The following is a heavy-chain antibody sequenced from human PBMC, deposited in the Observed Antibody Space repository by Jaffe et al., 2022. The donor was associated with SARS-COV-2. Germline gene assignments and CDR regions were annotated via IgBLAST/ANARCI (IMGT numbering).Heavy chain of an antibody. Sequence: QVQLVESGGGVVQPGRSLRLSCAASGFTFSSYGMHWVRQAPGKGLEWVAVIWYDGSNKYYADSVKGRFTISRDNSKNTLYLQMNSLRAEDTAVYYCARDSGSDDYGDNNWFDPWGQGTLVTVSS. CDR2: IWYDGSNK. CDR3: ARDSGSDDYGDNNWFDP. V-gene: IGHV3-33*01. CDR1: GFTFSSYG. J-gene: IGHJ5*02. D-gene: IGHD4-17*01.